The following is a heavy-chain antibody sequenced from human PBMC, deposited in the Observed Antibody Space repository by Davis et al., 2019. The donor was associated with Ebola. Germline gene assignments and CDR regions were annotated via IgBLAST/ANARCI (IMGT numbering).Heavy chain of an antibody. CDR1: GFTFSSFA. V-gene: IGHV3-23*01. Sequence: GESLKISCAASGFTFSSFAMAWVRHAPGKGLEWVSSISSSGDTPYYADSVESRFTISRDNSKNALYVQMDSLRAEDTAIYYCARGPLTALEYWGQGTLVTVSS. J-gene: IGHJ4*02. CDR2: ISSSGDTP. D-gene: IGHD3-9*01. CDR3: ARGPLTALEY.